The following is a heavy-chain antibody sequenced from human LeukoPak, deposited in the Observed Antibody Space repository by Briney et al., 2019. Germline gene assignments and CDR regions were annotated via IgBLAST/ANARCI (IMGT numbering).Heavy chain of an antibody. Sequence: PSETLSLTCAVYGGSFSGYYWSWIRQPPGKGLEWIGEINHSGGTNYNPSLKSRVTISVDTSKNQFSLKLSSVTAADTAVYYCARHGLAIFSYYYYYMDVWGKGTTVTVSS. J-gene: IGHJ6*03. CDR3: ARHGLAIFSYYYYYMDV. D-gene: IGHD3-3*01. CDR2: INHSGGT. V-gene: IGHV4-34*01. CDR1: GGSFSGYY.